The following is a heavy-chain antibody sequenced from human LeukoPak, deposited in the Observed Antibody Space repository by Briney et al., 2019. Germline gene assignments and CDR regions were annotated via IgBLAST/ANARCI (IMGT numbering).Heavy chain of an antibody. J-gene: IGHJ4*02. Sequence: GASVKVSRKASGYTFTSYGISWVRQAPGQGLEWMGWISAYNGNTNYAQKLQGRVTMTTDTSTSTAYMELRSLRSDDTAVYYCAREGLDTAMVRGFLDYWGQGTLVTVSS. V-gene: IGHV1-18*01. CDR3: AREGLDTAMVRGFLDY. CDR1: GYTFTSYG. D-gene: IGHD5-18*01. CDR2: ISAYNGNT.